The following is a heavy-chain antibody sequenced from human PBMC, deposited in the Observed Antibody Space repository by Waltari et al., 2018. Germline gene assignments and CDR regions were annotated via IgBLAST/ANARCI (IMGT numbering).Heavy chain of an antibody. Sequence: QIRLVQSGAEIKEPGASVKVSCKASGYTFTSYGISWLLRAPGQGLEWMGWVSPYDGNTNYAQKVQGRVGMTTDTSTTTAYMELRSLTSDDTAMYYCARGDDILTDYYKGLDYWGQGTLVTVSS. J-gene: IGHJ4*02. D-gene: IGHD3-9*01. CDR1: GYTFTSYG. CDR3: ARGDDILTDYYKGLDY. V-gene: IGHV1-18*01. CDR2: VSPYDGNT.